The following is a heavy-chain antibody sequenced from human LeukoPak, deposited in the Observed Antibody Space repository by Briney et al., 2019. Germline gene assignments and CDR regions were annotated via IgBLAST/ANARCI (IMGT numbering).Heavy chain of an antibody. Sequence: SETLSLTCTVSGGSISSYYWSWIRQPAGKGLEWIGRIYTSGSTNYNPSLKSRVTKSVDTSKNQFSLKLSSVTAADTAVYYCARTSGSYSNDAFDIWGQGTMVTVSS. J-gene: IGHJ3*02. CDR2: IYTSGST. D-gene: IGHD1-26*01. CDR1: GGSISSYY. V-gene: IGHV4-4*07. CDR3: ARTSGSYSNDAFDI.